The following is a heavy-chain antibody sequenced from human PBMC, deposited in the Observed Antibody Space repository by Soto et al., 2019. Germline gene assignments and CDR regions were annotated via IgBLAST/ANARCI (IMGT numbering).Heavy chain of an antibody. J-gene: IGHJ3*01. D-gene: IGHD6-19*01. CDR1: GDSISNSRW. CDR3: AYSTGWYRHDV. V-gene: IGHV4-4*02. Sequence: QVQLQESGPGLVKPSGTLSLTCAVSGDSISNSRWWTWVRQPPGKGLEWIGEIFHSGDTKYNPSLKRRVFISVDKSQNQFSLKVSSVTAADTAVYYCAYSTGWYRHDVWGQGTLVTVSS. CDR2: IFHSGDT.